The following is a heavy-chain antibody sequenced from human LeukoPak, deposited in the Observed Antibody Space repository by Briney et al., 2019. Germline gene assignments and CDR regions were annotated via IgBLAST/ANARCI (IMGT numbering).Heavy chain of an antibody. CDR2: ISAYNGNT. Sequence: ASVKVSCKASGYTFTSYGISWVRQAPGQGLEWMGWISAYNGNTNYAQKLQGRVTMTTDTSTSTAYMELRRLRSDDTAVYYCARDGHKYSSSSTIGFDPWGQGTLVTVSS. J-gene: IGHJ5*02. CDR3: ARDGHKYSSSSTIGFDP. V-gene: IGHV1-18*01. CDR1: GYTFTSYG. D-gene: IGHD3-9*01.